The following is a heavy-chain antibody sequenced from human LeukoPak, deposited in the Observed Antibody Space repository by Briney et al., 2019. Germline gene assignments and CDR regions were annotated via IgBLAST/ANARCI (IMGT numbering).Heavy chain of an antibody. J-gene: IGHJ4*02. V-gene: IGHV4-31*03. CDR3: AREGYYGSGSYGGH. CDR1: GGSISSGGYY. CDR2: IYYSGST. D-gene: IGHD3-10*01. Sequence: PSQTLSLTCTVSGGSISSGGYYWSWIRQHPGKGLEWIGYIYYSGSTYYNPSLKSRVTISVDTSKNQFSLKLSSVTAADAAVYYCAREGYYGSGSYGGHWGQGNLVTVSS.